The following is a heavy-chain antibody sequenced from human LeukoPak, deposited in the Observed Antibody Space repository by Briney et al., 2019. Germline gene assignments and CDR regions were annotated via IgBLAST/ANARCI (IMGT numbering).Heavy chain of an antibody. CDR2: TYYRSKWYN. Sequence: SQTHSLTCAISGDSVSSNSAAWNWIRQSPSRGLEWLGRTYYRSKWYNDYAVSVKSRITINPDTSKNQFSLQLNSVTPEDTAVYYCARDLIAVAGTGGYGMDVWGQGTTVTVSS. CDR3: ARDLIAVAGTGGYGMDV. V-gene: IGHV6-1*01. CDR1: GDSVSSNSAA. D-gene: IGHD6-19*01. J-gene: IGHJ6*02.